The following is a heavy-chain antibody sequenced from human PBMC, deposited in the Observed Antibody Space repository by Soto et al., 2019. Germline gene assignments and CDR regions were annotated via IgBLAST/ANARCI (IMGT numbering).Heavy chain of an antibody. CDR3: ARDDYYYGMDV. J-gene: IGHJ6*02. CDR2: ISTYNTNI. CDR1: GYTFTSYG. V-gene: IGHV1-18*01. Sequence: QVYLVQSGAEVKKPGASVKVSCKTSGYTFTSYGISWVQQAPGQGLEWMGGISTYNTNIYYAQTLQGRVTLTTETSTSTVYMELRTLRSDDTAIYYCARDDYYYGMDVWGQGTTVTVSS.